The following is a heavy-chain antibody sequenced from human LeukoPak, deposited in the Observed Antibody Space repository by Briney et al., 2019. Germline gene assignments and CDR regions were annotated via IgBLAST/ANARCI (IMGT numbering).Heavy chain of an antibody. V-gene: IGHV3-74*01. D-gene: IGHD3-10*01. CDR2: ISGDGTAR. CDR1: GFTSSGYW. CDR3: VRGRGSYGWFDP. Sequence: GGSLRLSCAASGFTSSGYWMHWVRQVPGKGLVWVSRISGDGTARNYADSVKGRFTISRDDAKNTVDLQMNSLRGEDTAVYYCVRGRGSYGWFDPWGQGTLVTVSS. J-gene: IGHJ5*02.